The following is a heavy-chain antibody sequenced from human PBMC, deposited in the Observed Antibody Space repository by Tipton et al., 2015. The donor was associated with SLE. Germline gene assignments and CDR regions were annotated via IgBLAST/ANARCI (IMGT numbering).Heavy chain of an antibody. CDR1: GFTFSTFE. J-gene: IGHJ4*02. D-gene: IGHD1-26*01. Sequence: SLRLSCAASGFTFSTFEMNWVRQAPGRGLEWVSYISSTGTTMYYADSVKGRFTISRDNTKNSLYLQMNSLRAEDTAVYYCARAPSGTYFDSWGQGTLVTVSS. CDR2: ISSTGTTM. CDR3: ARAPSGTYFDS. V-gene: IGHV3-48*03.